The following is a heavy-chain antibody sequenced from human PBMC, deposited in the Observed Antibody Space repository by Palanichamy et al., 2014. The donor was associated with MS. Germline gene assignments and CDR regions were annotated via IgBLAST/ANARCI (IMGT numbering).Heavy chain of an antibody. CDR3: ATSFRLLWFGELHYGMDV. J-gene: IGHJ6*02. D-gene: IGHD3-10*01. Sequence: EVQLVESGGGLVKPGGSLRLSCAASGFTFSNAWMSWVRQAPGKGLEWVGRIKSKTDGGTTDYAAPVKGRFTISRDDSKNTLYLQMNSLKTEDTAVYYCATSFRLLWFGELHYGMDVWGQGTTVTVSS. CDR1: GFTFSNAW. V-gene: IGHV3-15*01. CDR2: IKSKTDGGTT.